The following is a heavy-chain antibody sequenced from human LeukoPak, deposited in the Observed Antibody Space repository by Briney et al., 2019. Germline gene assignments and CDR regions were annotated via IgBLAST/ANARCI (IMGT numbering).Heavy chain of an antibody. CDR3: AKDPYSSRMEYFQQ. CDR1: GFSIDKYW. Sequence: GGSLRLSCAASGFSIDKYWMNWVRQAPGKGLEWVANINQGGNEKYYVNSVKGRFTISRDNSKNTLYLEMSSLRIEDTAVYYCAKDPYSSRMEYFQQWGQGTLVIVSS. V-gene: IGHV3-7*01. J-gene: IGHJ1*01. CDR2: INQGGNEK. D-gene: IGHD3-22*01.